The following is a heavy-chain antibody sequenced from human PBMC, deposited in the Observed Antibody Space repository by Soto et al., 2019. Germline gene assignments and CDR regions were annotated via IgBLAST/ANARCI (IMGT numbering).Heavy chain of an antibody. Sequence: QVQLVESGGGVVQPGRSLRLSCTASGFTFSSYGMHWVRQAPGKGLEWVAVISYDGSKKYYADSVKGRFTISRDNSKNTLYPQMNSLRAEDTAVYYCAKDLLTYCGGDCYSYYYYGMDVWGQGTTVTVSS. CDR3: AKDLLTYCGGDCYSYYYYGMDV. V-gene: IGHV3-30*18. CDR1: GFTFSSYG. D-gene: IGHD2-21*02. J-gene: IGHJ6*02. CDR2: ISYDGSKK.